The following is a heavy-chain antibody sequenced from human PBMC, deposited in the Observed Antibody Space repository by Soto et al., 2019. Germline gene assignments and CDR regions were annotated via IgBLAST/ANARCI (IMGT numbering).Heavy chain of an antibody. Sequence: SETKSLTNTVYGGSFRGHYWSWISPHPRKGLEWIGEINHSGSTNYNPSLKSRVTISVDTSKNQFSLKLSSVTAADTAVYYCARGVPPAYYDFWSGYSTYNWLDPWGQGTLVT. D-gene: IGHD3-3*01. CDR3: ARGVPPAYYDFWSGYSTYNWLDP. V-gene: IGHV4-34*01. CDR2: INHSGST. CDR1: GGSFRGHY. J-gene: IGHJ5*02.